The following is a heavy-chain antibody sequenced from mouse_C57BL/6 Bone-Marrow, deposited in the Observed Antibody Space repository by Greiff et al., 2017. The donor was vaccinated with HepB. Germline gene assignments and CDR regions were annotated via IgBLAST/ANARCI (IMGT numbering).Heavy chain of an antibody. D-gene: IGHD2-4*01. CDR3: TGLYYDYDYFDY. Sequence: EVQLQQSGPVLARPGASVKMSCKTSGYTFTSYWMHWVKQRPGQGLEWIGAIYPGNSDTSYNQKFKGKAKLTAVTSASTAYMELSSLTNEDSAVYYCTGLYYDYDYFDYWGQGTTLTVSS. CDR2: IYPGNSDT. CDR1: GYTFTSYW. J-gene: IGHJ2*01. V-gene: IGHV1-5*01.